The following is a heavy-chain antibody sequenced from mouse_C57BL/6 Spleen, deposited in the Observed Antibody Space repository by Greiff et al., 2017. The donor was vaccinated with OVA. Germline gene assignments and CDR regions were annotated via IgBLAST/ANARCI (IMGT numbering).Heavy chain of an antibody. Sequence: VQLQQPGAELVKPGASVKLSCKASGYTFTSYWMHWVKQRPGRGLEWIGRIDPNRGGTKYNEKFKSKATLTVDKPSSTAYMQLSSLTSEDSAVYYCASDYYGSSPWYFDVWGTGTTVTVSS. CDR1: GYTFTSYW. V-gene: IGHV1-72*01. J-gene: IGHJ1*03. D-gene: IGHD1-1*01. CDR3: ASDYYGSSPWYFDV. CDR2: IDPNRGGT.